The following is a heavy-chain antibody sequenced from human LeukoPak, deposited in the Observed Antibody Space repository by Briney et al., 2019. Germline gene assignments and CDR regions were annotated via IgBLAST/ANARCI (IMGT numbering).Heavy chain of an antibody. Sequence: PSETLSLTCTVSGGSIGSYYWSWIRQPPGKGLEWIGYLSNSGSTNYSPSLKSRVTISVDTSKNQFSLKLSSVTTADTAVCYCSIYPSYGMDVWGQGTTVTVSS. CDR3: SIYPSYGMDV. CDR2: LSNSGST. J-gene: IGHJ6*02. V-gene: IGHV4-59*01. CDR1: GGSIGSYY. D-gene: IGHD3-16*02.